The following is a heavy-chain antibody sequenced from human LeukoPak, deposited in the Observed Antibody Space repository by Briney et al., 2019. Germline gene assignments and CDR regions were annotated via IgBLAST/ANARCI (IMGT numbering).Heavy chain of an antibody. D-gene: IGHD5/OR15-5a*01. CDR1: GFTVNSYY. Sequence: GGSLRLSCAASGFTVNSYYLTWVRQAPGKGLDWLSGIHNSGSTYYAESVMGRFTISIDSSMNTVYLQMNSLRAEDTAVYYCAVLSRVWGKGTTVTVSS. CDR2: IHNSGST. V-gene: IGHV3-53*01. J-gene: IGHJ6*04. CDR3: AVLSRV.